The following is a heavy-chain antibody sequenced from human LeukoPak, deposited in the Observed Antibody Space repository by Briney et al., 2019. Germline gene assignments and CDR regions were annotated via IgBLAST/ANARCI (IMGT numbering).Heavy chain of an antibody. CDR3: ARGGGCSGGSCYYMDV. Sequence: GGSLRLSCAAPGFTFSSYWMSWVRQAPGKGLEWVANIKQDGSEKYYVDSVKGRFTISRDNAKNSLYLQMNSLRAEDTAVYYCARGGGCSGGSCYYMDVWDKGTTVTVSS. CDR1: GFTFSSYW. CDR2: IKQDGSEK. J-gene: IGHJ6*03. V-gene: IGHV3-7*01. D-gene: IGHD2-15*01.